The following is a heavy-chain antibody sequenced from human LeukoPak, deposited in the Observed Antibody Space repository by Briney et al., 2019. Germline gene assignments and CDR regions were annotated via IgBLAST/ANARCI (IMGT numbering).Heavy chain of an antibody. Sequence: SETLSLTCTVSGGSISSHYWSWIRQPPGKGLEWIGYIYYSGSTNYNPSLKSRVTISVDTSKNQFSLKLSSVTAAGTAVYYCARGRYYDFWSGYYTPLWYFDYWGQGTLVTVSS. CDR1: GGSISSHY. J-gene: IGHJ4*02. V-gene: IGHV4-59*11. CDR3: ARGRYYDFWSGYYTPLWYFDY. D-gene: IGHD3-3*01. CDR2: IYYSGST.